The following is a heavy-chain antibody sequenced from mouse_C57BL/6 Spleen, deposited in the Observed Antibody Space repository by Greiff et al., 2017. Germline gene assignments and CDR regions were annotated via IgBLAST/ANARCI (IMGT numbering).Heavy chain of an antibody. CDR1: GFTIKNYY. Sequence: EVQLQQSVAELVRPGASVKLSCTASGFTIKNYYMHWVKQRPEQGLEWIGRIDPANGNTKYAPKFQGKATITADTSSNTAYLQLSSLTSEDTAIYYCASDTAVVSPRSLVYWGQGTTLTVSS. CDR3: ASDTAVVSPRSLVY. J-gene: IGHJ2*01. D-gene: IGHD1-1*01. V-gene: IGHV14-3*01. CDR2: IDPANGNT.